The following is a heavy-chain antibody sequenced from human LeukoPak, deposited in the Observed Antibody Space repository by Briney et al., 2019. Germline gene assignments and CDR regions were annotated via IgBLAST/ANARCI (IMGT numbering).Heavy chain of an antibody. CDR3: ARGELGYCSGGSCYPSDYYYGMDV. CDR1: GGTFSSYA. V-gene: IGHV1-69*13. J-gene: IGHJ6*02. CDR2: IIPIFGTA. Sequence: ASVTVSCKASGGTFSSYAISWVRQAPGQGLEWMGGIIPIFGTANYAQKFQGRVTITADESTSTAYMELSSLRSEDTAVYYCARGELGYCSGGSCYPSDYYYGMDVWGQGTTVTVSS. D-gene: IGHD2-15*01.